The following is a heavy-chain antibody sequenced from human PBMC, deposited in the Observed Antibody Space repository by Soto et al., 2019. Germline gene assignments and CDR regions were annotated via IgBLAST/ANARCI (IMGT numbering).Heavy chain of an antibody. D-gene: IGHD3-9*01. J-gene: IGHJ4*02. CDR3: AKESYDILTGPYFGY. V-gene: IGHV3-23*01. CDR1: GFTFSSYA. Sequence: GSLRLSCAASGFTFSSYAMSWVRQAPGKGLEWVSAISGSGGSTYYADSVKGRFTISRDNSKNTLYLQMNSLRAEDTAGYYCAKESYDILTGPYFGYWGQGTLVTVSS. CDR2: ISGSGGST.